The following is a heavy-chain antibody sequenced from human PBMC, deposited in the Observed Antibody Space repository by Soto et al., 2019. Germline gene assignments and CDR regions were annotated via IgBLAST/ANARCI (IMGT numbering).Heavy chain of an antibody. J-gene: IGHJ6*02. D-gene: IGHD6-6*01. CDR1: GVTFSSYA. CDR3: ARGRISARPRPVYYYYGMDV. Sequence: QVQLVQSGAEVKKPGSSVKVSCKASGVTFSSYAISWVRQAPGQGLEWMGGSIPIFGTANYAQKFQGRVTITADASTSTAYMELSSLRPEDTAVYYCARGRISARPRPVYYYYGMDVWGQGTTVTVSS. CDR2: SIPIFGTA. V-gene: IGHV1-69*01.